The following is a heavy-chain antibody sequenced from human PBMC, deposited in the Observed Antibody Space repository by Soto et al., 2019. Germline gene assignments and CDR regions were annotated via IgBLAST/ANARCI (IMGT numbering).Heavy chain of an antibody. J-gene: IGHJ6*02. Sequence: QVQLVESGGGVVQPGRSLRLSCAASGFTFSSYGMHWVRQAPGKGLEWVAFISNDGSNKYYADSVMGRFTISRDNSKNTLYLLKNSLRAEDTDVYYCAAQWLRMSSYYYGMDVWGQGTTVTVFS. CDR2: ISNDGSNK. CDR1: GFTFSSYG. V-gene: IGHV3-30*03. CDR3: AAQWLRMSSYYYGMDV. D-gene: IGHD5-12*01.